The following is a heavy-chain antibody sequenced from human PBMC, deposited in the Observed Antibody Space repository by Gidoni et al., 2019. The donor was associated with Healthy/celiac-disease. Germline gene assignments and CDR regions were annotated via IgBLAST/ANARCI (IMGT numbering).Heavy chain of an antibody. Sequence: EVQLLESGGGLVQPGGSLTLSCADSGLTFSSYAMRWVRQAPGKGLEWVSAISGSGGSTYYADSVKGRFTISRDNSKYTLYLQMNSLRAEDTAVYYCAKDPLSQWYFDYWGQGTLVTVSS. J-gene: IGHJ4*02. CDR2: ISGSGGST. V-gene: IGHV3-23*01. CDR1: GLTFSSYA. CDR3: AKDPLSQWYFDY. D-gene: IGHD6-19*01.